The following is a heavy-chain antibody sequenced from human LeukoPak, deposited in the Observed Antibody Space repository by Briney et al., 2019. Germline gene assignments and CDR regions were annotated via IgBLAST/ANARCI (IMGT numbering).Heavy chain of an antibody. V-gene: IGHV4-34*01. CDR1: GGSFSGYY. J-gene: IGHJ4*02. CDR3: ARHGFAAAPPRKFDY. Sequence: SETLSLTCAVYGGSFSGYYWSWIRQPPGKGLEWIGEINHSGSTNYNSSLKSRVTISVDTSKNQFSLKLSSVTAADTAVYYCARHGFAAAPPRKFDYWGQGTLVTVST. D-gene: IGHD2-2*01. CDR2: INHSGST.